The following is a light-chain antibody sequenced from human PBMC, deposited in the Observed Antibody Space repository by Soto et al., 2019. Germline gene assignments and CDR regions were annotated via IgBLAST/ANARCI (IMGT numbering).Light chain of an antibody. CDR1: SSDVGSYNL. CDR3: CSYAGSSLGV. Sequence: QSVLTHPASVSGSPGQSITISCTGTSSDVGSYNLVSWYQQHPGKAPKLMIYEVSKRPSGVSNRFSGSKSGNTASLTISGLQAEDEADYYCCSYAGSSLGVFGTGTKVTVL. J-gene: IGLJ1*01. V-gene: IGLV2-23*02. CDR2: EVS.